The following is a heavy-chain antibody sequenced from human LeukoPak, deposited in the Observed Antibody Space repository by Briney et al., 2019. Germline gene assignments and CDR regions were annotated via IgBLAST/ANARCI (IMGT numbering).Heavy chain of an antibody. J-gene: IGHJ4*02. V-gene: IGHV3-48*03. CDR3: ARRAIAEGFDY. CDR2: ISSSGRTI. Sequence: AGGSLRLSCAVSGFTFSSYEMNWVRQAPGKGLEWVSYISSSGRTIYYADSVKGRFTISRDSVKNSLYLQMGSLGVEDTAFYYCARRAIAEGFDYWGQGTLVTVSS. CDR1: GFTFSSYE. D-gene: IGHD6-13*01.